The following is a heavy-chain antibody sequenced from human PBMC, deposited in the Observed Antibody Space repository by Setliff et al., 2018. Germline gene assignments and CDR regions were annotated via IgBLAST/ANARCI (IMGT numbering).Heavy chain of an antibody. CDR3: ARAAGYSSSWYHYYYGMDV. CDR1: GGSISSSRYY. J-gene: IGHJ6*02. Sequence: SETLTLTCTVSGGSISSSRYYWGWIRQPPGKGLEWIGSINYSGSTYYNPSLKSRVTISVETSKNQFSLKLSSVTAADTAVYYCARAAGYSSSWYHYYYGMDVRGQGTTVTVSS. D-gene: IGHD6-13*01. CDR2: INYSGST. V-gene: IGHV4-39*01.